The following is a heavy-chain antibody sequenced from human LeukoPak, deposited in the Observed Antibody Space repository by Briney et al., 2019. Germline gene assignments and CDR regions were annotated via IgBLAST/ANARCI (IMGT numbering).Heavy chain of an antibody. CDR2: MYNSGST. CDR1: GGSISGSY. CDR3: ARGIESYGDYGY. D-gene: IGHD4-17*01. J-gene: IGHJ4*02. V-gene: IGHV4-59*13. Sequence: SETLSLXCTVSGGSISGSYWSWIRQPPGKELEWIAYMYNSGSTNYNPSLKSRVTISIDTSKNQFSLKLSSLTAADTAIYYCARGIESYGDYGYWGQGILVTVSS.